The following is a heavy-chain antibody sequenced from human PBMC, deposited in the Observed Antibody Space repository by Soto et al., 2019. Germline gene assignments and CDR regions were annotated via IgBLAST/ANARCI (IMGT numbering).Heavy chain of an antibody. V-gene: IGHV3-23*01. Sequence: EVQLLESGGGLVQPGGSLRLSCAASGFTFSSYAMSWVRQAPGKGLEWVSAISNSGGSTYYADSVKGRFTISRDNSKNTLYLQMNSLRAEDTAVYYCANSQIAVAGNFDYWGQGTLVTVSS. CDR3: ANSQIAVAGNFDY. D-gene: IGHD6-19*01. J-gene: IGHJ4*02. CDR2: ISNSGGST. CDR1: GFTFSSYA.